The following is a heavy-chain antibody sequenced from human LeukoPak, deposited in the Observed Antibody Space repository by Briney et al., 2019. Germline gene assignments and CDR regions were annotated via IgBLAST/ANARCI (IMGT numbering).Heavy chain of an antibody. CDR3: ARDSGYCSSTSCSPLSAFDI. D-gene: IGHD2-2*01. Sequence: GGSLRLSCAASGFTFSSYEMNWVRQAPGKGLEWVSYISSSGSTIYYADSVKGRFTISRDNSKNTLYLQMNSLRAEDTAVYYCARDSGYCSSTSCSPLSAFDIWGQGTMVTVSS. J-gene: IGHJ3*02. V-gene: IGHV3-48*03. CDR2: ISSSGSTI. CDR1: GFTFSSYE.